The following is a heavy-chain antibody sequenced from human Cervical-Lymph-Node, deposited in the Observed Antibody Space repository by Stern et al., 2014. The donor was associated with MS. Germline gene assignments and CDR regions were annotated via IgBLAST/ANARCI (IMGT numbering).Heavy chain of an antibody. V-gene: IGHV1-18*01. CDR2: ISTYNATI. CDR1: GYTFTNYG. J-gene: IGHJ3*01. D-gene: IGHD2-8*02. CDR3: AVLNRHRQDALNV. Sequence: QVQLVQSGAEVKKPGASVSISCKASGYTFTNYGITWVLQAPGQGLEWMGWISTYNATIYYAQKVQDRVAMTTDTSTGTGYMELRSLRSDDTAVYYCAVLNRHRQDALNVWGQGTMVTVSS.